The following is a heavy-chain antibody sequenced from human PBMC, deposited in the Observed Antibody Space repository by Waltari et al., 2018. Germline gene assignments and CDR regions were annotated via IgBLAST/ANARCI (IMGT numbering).Heavy chain of an antibody. D-gene: IGHD6-13*01. J-gene: IGHJ4*02. Sequence: QVQLQESGPGLVKPSETLSLTSPVCGGAISTYYWRWIRQPAGQGLEWIGRIYTSGSTNDNPSLKSRVTMSVDTSKNQFSLKLSSVTAADTAVYYCAREGVAAAGRMFDYWGQGTLVTVSS. CDR3: AREGVAAAGRMFDY. V-gene: IGHV4-4*07. CDR1: GGAISTYY. CDR2: IYTSGST.